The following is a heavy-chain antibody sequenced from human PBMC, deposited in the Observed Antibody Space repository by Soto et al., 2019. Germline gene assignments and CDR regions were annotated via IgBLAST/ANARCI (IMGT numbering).Heavy chain of an antibody. J-gene: IGHJ4*02. V-gene: IGHV4-30-2*01. CDR2: FYHDGTT. D-gene: IGHD2-2*01. Sequence: PSETLSLTCTVSGASICSDGYSWSWIRQPPGKGLEWIGYFYHDGTTYYNPSLRSRVTISVDKSKNQFSLRLISVTAADTAVYYCAGSRYCSSTTCYFFDYWGQGALVTVSS. CDR1: GASICSDGYS. CDR3: AGSRYCSSTTCYFFDY.